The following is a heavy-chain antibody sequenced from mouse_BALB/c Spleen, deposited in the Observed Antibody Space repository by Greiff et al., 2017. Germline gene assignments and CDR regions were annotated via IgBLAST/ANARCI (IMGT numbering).Heavy chain of an antibody. D-gene: IGHD2-1*01. Sequence: QVQLKQPGAELVKPGASVKLSCKASGYTFTSYWMHWVKQRPGQGLEWIGEIDPSDSYTNYNQKFKGKATLTVDKSSSTAYMQLSSLTSEDSAVYYCARSRNGNYGFAYWGQGTLVTVSA. J-gene: IGHJ3*01. CDR1: GYTFTSYW. V-gene: IGHV1-69*02. CDR2: IDPSDSYT. CDR3: ARSRNGNYGFAY.